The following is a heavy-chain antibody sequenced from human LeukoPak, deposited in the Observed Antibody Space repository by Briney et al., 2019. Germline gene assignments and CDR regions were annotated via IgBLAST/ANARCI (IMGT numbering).Heavy chain of an antibody. CDR2: INPSGGST. V-gene: IGHV1-46*01. D-gene: IGHD1-26*01. J-gene: IGHJ4*02. Sequence: ASVKVSCKASGYTFTSYYMHWVRHAPGQGLEWMGIINPSGGSTSYAQKFQGRVTMTRDTSTSTVYMELSSLRSEDTAVYYCAREDSSGSYLSTFDYWGQGTLVTVSS. CDR1: GYTFTSYY. CDR3: AREDSSGSYLSTFDY.